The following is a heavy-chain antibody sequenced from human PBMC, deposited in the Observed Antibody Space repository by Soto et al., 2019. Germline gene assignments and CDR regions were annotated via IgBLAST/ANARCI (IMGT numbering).Heavy chain of an antibody. CDR1: GFTFSNAW. J-gene: IGHJ6*02. CDR2: IKSKTDGGTT. Sequence: AGGSLRLSCAASGFTFSNAWMSWVRQAPGKGLEWVGRIKSKTDGGTTDYAAPVKGRFTISRDDSKNTLYLQMNSLKTEDTAVYYCTTVTPSYYYYGMDVWGQGTTVTVSS. CDR3: TTVTPSYYYYGMDV. V-gene: IGHV3-15*01.